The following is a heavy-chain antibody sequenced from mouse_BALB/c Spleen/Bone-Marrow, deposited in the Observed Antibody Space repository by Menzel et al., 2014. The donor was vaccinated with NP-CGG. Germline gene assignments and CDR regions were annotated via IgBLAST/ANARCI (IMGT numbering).Heavy chain of an antibody. CDR2: ISDGGSYT. D-gene: IGHD1-1*01. V-gene: IGHV5-4*02. J-gene: IGHJ1*01. Sequence: EVKLVESGGGLVKPGGSLKLSCAASVFTFSDYYMYWVRQTPEKGLEWVATISDGGSYTYYPDSVKGRFTISRDNAKNSLYLQMTSLKSEDTAMYYCARDSYYYGSSYWYFDVWGAGTTVTVSS. CDR3: ARDSYYYGSSYWYFDV. CDR1: VFTFSDYY.